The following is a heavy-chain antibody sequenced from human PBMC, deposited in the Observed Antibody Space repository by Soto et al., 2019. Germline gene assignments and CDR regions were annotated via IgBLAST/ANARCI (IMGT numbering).Heavy chain of an antibody. CDR1: GFTFSSCA. J-gene: IGHJ6*02. CDR3: AKLLFSHYYCGMDV. V-gene: IGHV3-23*01. D-gene: IGHD1-26*01. CDR2: ISGSGGST. Sequence: EVQLLESGGGLVQPGGSLRLSCAASGFTFSSCAMTWVRQAPGKGLEWVSAISGSGGSTYYADSVKGRFTISRDTSKNTLYLQMNSLRAEDTAVYYCAKLLFSHYYCGMDVWGQGTTVTVSS.